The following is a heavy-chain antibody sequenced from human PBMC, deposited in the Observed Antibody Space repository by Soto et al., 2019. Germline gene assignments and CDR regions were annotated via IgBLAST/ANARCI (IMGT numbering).Heavy chain of an antibody. CDR3: ISTLGARFDY. CDR1: GYTFTSYC. J-gene: IGHJ4*02. D-gene: IGHD3-3*02. CDR2: ISAYNGNT. Sequence: GAPLKVCCKAPGYTFTSYCISWARQAPGQGLEWMGWISAYNGNTNYAQKFQGRVTMTSDTSTSSVYMEVSSLRSEDTAVYYCISTLGARFDYWGQGTLVTVSS. V-gene: IGHV1-18*01.